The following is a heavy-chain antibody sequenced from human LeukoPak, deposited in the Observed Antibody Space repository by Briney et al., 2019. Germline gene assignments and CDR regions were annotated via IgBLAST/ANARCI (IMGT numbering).Heavy chain of an antibody. J-gene: IGHJ4*02. D-gene: IGHD5-18*01. CDR1: GGTFISYA. V-gene: IGHV1-69*13. Sequence: SVKVSCKASGGTFISYAISWVRQAPGQGLEWMGGIIPIFGTANYAQKFQGRVTITADESTSTAYMELSSLRSEDTAVYYCARELPDTAIPDYWGQGTLVTVSS. CDR3: ARELPDTAIPDY. CDR2: IIPIFGTA.